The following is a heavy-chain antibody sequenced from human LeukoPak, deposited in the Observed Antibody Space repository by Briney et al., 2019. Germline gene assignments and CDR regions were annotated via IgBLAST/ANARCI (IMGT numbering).Heavy chain of an antibody. CDR3: ASETPYCGGDCLY. J-gene: IGHJ4*02. CDR1: GGTFSSYA. Sequence: GASVKVSCKASGGTFSSYAISWVRQAAGQGLEWMGGIIPIFGTANYAQKFQGRVTITTDESTSTAYMELSSLRSEDTAVYYCASETPYCGGDCLYWGQGTLVTVSS. CDR2: IIPIFGTA. V-gene: IGHV1-69*05. D-gene: IGHD2-21*02.